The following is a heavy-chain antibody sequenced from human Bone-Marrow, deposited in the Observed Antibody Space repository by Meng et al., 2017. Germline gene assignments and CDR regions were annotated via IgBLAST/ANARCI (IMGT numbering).Heavy chain of an antibody. V-gene: IGHV3-33*01. Sequence: GESLKISCAASGFTFSSYGMDWVRQAPGKGLEWVAVIWYDGSNKYYADSVKGRFTISRDNSKNTLYLQMNSLRAEDTAVYYCARELFHYYDSSGYYGFDYWGQGTLVTVSS. CDR3: ARELFHYYDSSGYYGFDY. CDR1: GFTFSSYG. D-gene: IGHD3-22*01. CDR2: IWYDGSNK. J-gene: IGHJ4*02.